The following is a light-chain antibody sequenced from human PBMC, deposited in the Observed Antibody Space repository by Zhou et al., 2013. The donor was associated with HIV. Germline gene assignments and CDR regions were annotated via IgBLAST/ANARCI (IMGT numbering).Light chain of an antibody. V-gene: IGKV1-39*01. Sequence: DIQMTQSPSSLSASVGDRVTITCRASQNISSYLNWYQQKPGKAPKLLIYAASSLQSGVPSRFSGSGSGTDFTLTISSLQPEDFATYYCQQSYSTPGTFGQGTKLEIK. CDR3: QQSYSTPGT. J-gene: IGKJ2*01. CDR2: AAS. CDR1: QNISSY.